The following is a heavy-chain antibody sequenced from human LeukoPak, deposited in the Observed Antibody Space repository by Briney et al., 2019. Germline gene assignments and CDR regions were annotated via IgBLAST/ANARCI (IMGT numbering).Heavy chain of an antibody. CDR3: AKDRDSSNWLFFDY. V-gene: IGHV3-23*01. D-gene: IGHD6-13*01. J-gene: IGHJ4*02. CDR2: IPGSADRT. Sequence: GSPRLSFSTFWFTFSSYGMTWVRPAPGKGLELVSTIPGSADRTSSTFYADSVKGRFTISRDNSKNTLYLQMNSLRAEDTAIYYCAKDRDSSNWLFFDYRGQGTLVTVSS. CDR1: WFTFSSYG.